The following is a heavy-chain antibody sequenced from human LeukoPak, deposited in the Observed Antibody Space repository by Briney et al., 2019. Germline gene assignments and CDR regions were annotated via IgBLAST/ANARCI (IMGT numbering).Heavy chain of an antibody. Sequence: GGSLRLSCAASGFTFSNYWMHWVRQAPGKGLVWVSRINSDGSTTTYADSVKGRFTISRDNAKNTLYLQMNSLRAEDTAVYYCARRGSVAVAGTGHYYYYGMDVWGQGTTVTVSS. CDR3: ARRGSVAVAGTGHYYYYGMDV. V-gene: IGHV3-74*01. CDR2: INSDGSTT. J-gene: IGHJ6*02. CDR1: GFTFSNYW. D-gene: IGHD6-19*01.